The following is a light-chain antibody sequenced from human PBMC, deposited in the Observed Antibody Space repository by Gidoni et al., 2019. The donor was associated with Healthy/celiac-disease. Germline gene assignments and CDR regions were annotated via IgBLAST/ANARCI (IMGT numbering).Light chain of an antibody. Sequence: IVLTQSPATLSLSPGERATLFCRASQSVSSYLAWYQQKPGQAPRLLIYDASNRATGIPARFSGSGSGTDFTLTISSLEPEDFAVYYCQQRSNWPRTCGQGTRLEIK. CDR2: DAS. V-gene: IGKV3-11*01. CDR3: QQRSNWPRT. CDR1: QSVSSY. J-gene: IGKJ5*01.